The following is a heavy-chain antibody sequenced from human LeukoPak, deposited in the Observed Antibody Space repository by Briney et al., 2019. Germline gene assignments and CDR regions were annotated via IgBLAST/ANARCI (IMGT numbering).Heavy chain of an antibody. J-gene: IGHJ4*02. Sequence: GGSVKVSCKSSRYTFTKSEYIHWVRQGPGQGLEWIGIINPSDGTTFYAQKFQGRVTLTRDTSTNTVFMELSSLRSDDTGVFYCARGPTDIDFDYWGQGSLVTVSS. CDR2: INPSDGTT. CDR1: RYTFTKSEY. V-gene: IGHV1-46*01. CDR3: ARGPTDIDFDY.